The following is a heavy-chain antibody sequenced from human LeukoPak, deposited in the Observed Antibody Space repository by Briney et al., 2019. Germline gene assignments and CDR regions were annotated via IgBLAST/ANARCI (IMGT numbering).Heavy chain of an antibody. J-gene: IGHJ4*02. CDR3: ARFPYYYDSSGYYTGY. CDR1: GGPITTSSYY. Sequence: SETLSLTCSVSGGPITTSSYYWGWIRQPPEKGLEWIGSIYYTGGTYYSPSLKSRVTISVDTSKNQFSLKLSSVTAADTAVYYCARFPYYYDSSGYYTGYWGQGTLVTVSS. V-gene: IGHV4-39*07. D-gene: IGHD3-22*01. CDR2: IYYTGGT.